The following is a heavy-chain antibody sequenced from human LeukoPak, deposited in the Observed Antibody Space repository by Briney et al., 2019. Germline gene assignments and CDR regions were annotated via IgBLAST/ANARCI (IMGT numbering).Heavy chain of an antibody. CDR2: ISGSGGST. CDR3: AKGRYYYDSSDAFDI. CDR1: GFTFNSYA. Sequence: PGGSLRLSCAASGFTFNSYAMSWVRQAPGKGLEWVSAISGSGGSTYYADSVKGRFTISRDNSKNTLFLQMNSLRAEDTAVYYCAKGRYYYDSSDAFDIWGQGTMVTVSS. D-gene: IGHD3-22*01. J-gene: IGHJ3*02. V-gene: IGHV3-23*01.